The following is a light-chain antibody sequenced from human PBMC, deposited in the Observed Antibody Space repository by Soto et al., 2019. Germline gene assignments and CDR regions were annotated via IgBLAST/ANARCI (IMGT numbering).Light chain of an antibody. CDR2: YVS. CDR3: CSSAGGFTWV. V-gene: IGLV2-11*01. J-gene: IGLJ3*02. Sequence: QSALTQPRSVSGAPGQSVTISCTGTSSDVVSWYQQHPGKAPKLIIYYVSQRPSGVPDRFCGSKSGNTASLTISGLQAEDEADYYCCSSAGGFTWVFGGGTKLTVL. CDR1: SSDV.